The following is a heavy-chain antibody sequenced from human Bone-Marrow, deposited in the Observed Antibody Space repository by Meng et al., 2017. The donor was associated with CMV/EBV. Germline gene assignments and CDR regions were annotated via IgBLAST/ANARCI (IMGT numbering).Heavy chain of an antibody. CDR1: GGSISSGGYY. CDR3: AHKYDFWNGYTY. CDR2: IYWNDDK. V-gene: IGHV2-5*01. D-gene: IGHD3-3*01. J-gene: IGHJ4*01. Sequence: TLSLTCTVSGGSISSGGYYWSWIRQPPGKALEWLALIYWNDDKRYSPSLKRRLTITKDTSRNQVVLTMTNVDPVDTATYYCAHKYDFWNGYTYWGHGTLVTVSS.